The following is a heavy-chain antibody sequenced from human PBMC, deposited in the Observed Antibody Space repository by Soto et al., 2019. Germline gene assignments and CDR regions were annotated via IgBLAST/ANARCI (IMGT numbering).Heavy chain of an antibody. D-gene: IGHD5-12*01. CDR3: ARDVDIVATADYYYGMDV. Sequence: ASVKVSCKASGYTFTAYTFTSYGISWVRQAPGQGLEWMGWISAYNGNTNYAQKLQGRVTMTTDTSTSTAYMELRSLRSDDTAVYYCARDVDIVATADYYYGMDVWGQGTTVTVSS. CDR2: ISAYNGNT. CDR1: GYTFTAYTFTSYG. J-gene: IGHJ6*02. V-gene: IGHV1-18*01.